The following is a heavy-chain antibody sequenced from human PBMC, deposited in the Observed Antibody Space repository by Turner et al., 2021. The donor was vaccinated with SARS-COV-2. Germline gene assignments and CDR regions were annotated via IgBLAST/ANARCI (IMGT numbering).Heavy chain of an antibody. CDR2: MRAYKDDT. CDR1: VYTFTSYG. Sequence: VQLDQSGVEVQKPAASVNLSCQASVYTFTSYGISCARQARGQGQDWGRWMRAYKDDTNNAQKYQGTATMTTDTITGTTYKELCSLRSDDATVDYWARYACSETSSGWGDYFDYWGQGTLVTVSS. J-gene: IGHJ4*02. V-gene: IGHV1-18*04. CDR3: ARYACSETSSGWGDYFDY. D-gene: IGHD6-19*01.